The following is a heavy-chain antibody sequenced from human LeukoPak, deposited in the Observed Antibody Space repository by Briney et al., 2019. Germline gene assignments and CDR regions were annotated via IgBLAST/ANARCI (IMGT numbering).Heavy chain of an antibody. CDR3: ARAREDITIFDWFDP. CDR1: GYTFTGYY. J-gene: IGHJ5*02. D-gene: IGHD3-3*01. V-gene: IGHV1-2*02. CDR2: INPNSGGT. Sequence: ASVKVSCKASGYTFTGYYMHWVRQAPGQGLEWMGCINPNSGGTNYAQNFQGRVTMTRDTSISTAYMELSRLRSDDTAVYYCARAREDITIFDWFDPWGQGTLVTVSS.